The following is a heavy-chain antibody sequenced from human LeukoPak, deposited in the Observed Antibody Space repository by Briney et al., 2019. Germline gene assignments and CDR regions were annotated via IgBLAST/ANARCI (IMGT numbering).Heavy chain of an antibody. CDR1: GFTFDDYA. CDR2: ISWNSGSI. D-gene: IGHD6-13*01. Sequence: PGGSLRLSCAASGFTFDDYAMHWVRQAPGKGLEWVSGISWNSGSIGYADSVKGRFTISRDNAKNSLYLQMNSLRAEDTALYYCAKDRYSSSGYFDLWGRGTLLTVSS. CDR3: AKDRYSSSGYFDL. V-gene: IGHV3-9*01. J-gene: IGHJ2*01.